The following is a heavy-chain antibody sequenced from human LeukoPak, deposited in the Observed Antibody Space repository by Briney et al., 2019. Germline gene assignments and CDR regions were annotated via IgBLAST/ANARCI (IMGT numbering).Heavy chain of an antibody. V-gene: IGHV4-34*01. CDR1: GGSFSGYY. Sequence: PSETLSLTCAVYGGSFSGYYWSWIRQPPGKGLEWIGEINHSGSTNYNPSLKSRVTISVDTSKSQFSLKLSSVTAADTAVYYCARGLSPGINMVRGVRPPFRGVFDYWGQGTLVTVSS. J-gene: IGHJ4*02. CDR3: ARGLSPGINMVRGVRPPFRGVFDY. CDR2: INHSGST. D-gene: IGHD3-10*01.